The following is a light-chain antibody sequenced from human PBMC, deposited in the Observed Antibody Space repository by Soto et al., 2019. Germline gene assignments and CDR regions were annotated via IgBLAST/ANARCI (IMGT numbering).Light chain of an antibody. Sequence: DIQMTQSPSSLSASVGDRVTITCQASQNINNYLNWYQQKPGRAPKLLIYDASNLEAGVPSRFRGRGSGTDFTFTISRLQPEDIATYYCQQYENLPTCGRGTRLEIK. V-gene: IGKV1-33*01. CDR3: QQYENLPT. CDR1: QNINNY. CDR2: DAS. J-gene: IGKJ5*01.